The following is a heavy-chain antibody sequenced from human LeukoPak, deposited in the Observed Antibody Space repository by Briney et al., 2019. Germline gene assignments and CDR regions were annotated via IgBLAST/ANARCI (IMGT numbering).Heavy chain of an antibody. V-gene: IGHV3-48*01. J-gene: IGHJ4*02. D-gene: IGHD3-9*01. CDR3: ARGSRPVYNLLTGKRYFDY. Sequence: GGSLRLSCAASGFTFSSYSMLWVRQAPGKGLEWVSYISSSSSTKYYADSVKGRFTISRDNAKNSLYLQMNSLRAEDTAVYYCARGSRPVYNLLTGKRYFDYWGQGTLLTVSS. CDR1: GFTFSSYS. CDR2: ISSSSSTK.